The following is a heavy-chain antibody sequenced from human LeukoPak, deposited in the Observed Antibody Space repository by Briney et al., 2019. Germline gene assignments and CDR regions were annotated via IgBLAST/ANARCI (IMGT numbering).Heavy chain of an antibody. CDR2: ISGSGGST. D-gene: IGHD5-12*01. V-gene: IGHV3-23*01. CDR1: GFTFSNAW. CDR3: AKSWDSGYVFED. Sequence: GGSLRLSCAASGFTFSNAWMSWVRQAPGKGLEWVSAISGSGGSTYYADFVKGRFTISRDNSKNTLYLQMNSLRAKDTAVYYCAKSWDSGYVFEDWGQGTLVTVSS. J-gene: IGHJ4*02.